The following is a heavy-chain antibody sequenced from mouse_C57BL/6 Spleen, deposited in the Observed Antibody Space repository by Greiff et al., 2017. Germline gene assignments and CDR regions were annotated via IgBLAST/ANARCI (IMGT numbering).Heavy chain of an antibody. V-gene: IGHV5-6*01. CDR1: GFTFSSYG. J-gene: IGHJ3*01. Sequence: EVQLVESGGDLVKPGGSLKLSCAASGFTFSSYGMSWVRQTPDKRLEWVATISSGGSYTCYPDSVKGRFTISRDNAKNTLYLQMSSLKSEDTAMYYCARQSVGFADWGQGTLVTVSA. CDR3: ARQSVGFAD. CDR2: ISSGGSYT. D-gene: IGHD1-1*01.